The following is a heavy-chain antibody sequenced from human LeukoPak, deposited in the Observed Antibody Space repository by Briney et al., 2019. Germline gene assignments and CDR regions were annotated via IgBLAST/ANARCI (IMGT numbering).Heavy chain of an antibody. CDR2: INWNGGST. CDR3: ARASGYSSSWYGSVY. J-gene: IGHJ4*02. D-gene: IGHD6-13*01. Sequence: RPGGSLRLSCAASGFPFDDYGMSWVRQAPGKGLEWVSGINWNGGSTGYADSVKGRFTISRDNAKNSLYLQMNSLRAEDTALYYCARASGYSSSWYGSVYWGQGTLVTVSS. V-gene: IGHV3-20*04. CDR1: GFPFDDYG.